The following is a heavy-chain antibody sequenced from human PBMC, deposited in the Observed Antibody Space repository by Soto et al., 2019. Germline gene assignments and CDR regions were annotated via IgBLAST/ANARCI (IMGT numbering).Heavy chain of an antibody. CDR3: ASYGRWLRQLDY. CDR2: IYYSGST. CDR1: GGSISSYY. V-gene: IGHV4-59*01. Sequence: SETLSLTCTVSGGSISSYYWSWIRQPPGKGLEWIGYIYYSGSTNYNPSLKSRVTISVDTSKNQFSLKLSSVTAADTAVYYCASYGRWLRQLDYWGQGTLVTVSS. J-gene: IGHJ4*02. D-gene: IGHD5-12*01.